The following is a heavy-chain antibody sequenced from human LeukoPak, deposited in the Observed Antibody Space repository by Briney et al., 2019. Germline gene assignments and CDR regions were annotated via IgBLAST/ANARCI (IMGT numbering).Heavy chain of an antibody. J-gene: IGHJ4*02. CDR2: ISYDGSNK. CDR1: GFTFSSYA. D-gene: IGHD2-2*01. Sequence: GGSLRLSCAASGFTFSSYAMHWVRQAPGKGLEWVAVISYDGSNKYYADSVKGRFTISRDNSKNTLYLQMNSLRAEDTAVYYCARQYYQYYFDYWGQGTLVTVSS. CDR3: ARQYYQYYFDY. V-gene: IGHV3-30*14.